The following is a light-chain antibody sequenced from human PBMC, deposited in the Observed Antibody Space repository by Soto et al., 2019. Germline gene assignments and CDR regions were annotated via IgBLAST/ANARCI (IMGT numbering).Light chain of an antibody. CDR1: QTISTY. V-gene: IGKV1-39*01. CDR2: DAS. J-gene: IGKJ2*01. Sequence: DIQMTQSPSSLSASVGDRVMITCRASQTISTYLNWYQQKPGTAPKLLIYDASTLQSGVPSRFRGSGSGTDFSRNITNLQAEDLATFYCQQSFSRPLYTFGQGTKVEIK. CDR3: QQSFSRPLYT.